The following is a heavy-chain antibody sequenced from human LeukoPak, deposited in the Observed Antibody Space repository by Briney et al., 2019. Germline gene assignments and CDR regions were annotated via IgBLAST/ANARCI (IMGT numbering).Heavy chain of an antibody. CDR1: GFTFSSYA. D-gene: IGHD2-2*03. J-gene: IGHJ4*02. CDR2: ISGSGETP. V-gene: IGHV3-23*01. CDR3: AKGADLDLVVVPAVRH. Sequence: GGSLRLSCAASGFTFSSYAMNWVRQAPGKGLEWVSSISGSGETPYYADSLKGRFTISRDNFKNTLYLQMNGLRAEDTALYYCAKGADLDLVVVPAVRHWGQGTLVTVSS.